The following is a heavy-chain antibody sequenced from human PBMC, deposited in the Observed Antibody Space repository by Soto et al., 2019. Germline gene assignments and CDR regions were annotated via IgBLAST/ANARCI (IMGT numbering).Heavy chain of an antibody. D-gene: IGHD2-2*01. J-gene: IGHJ6*02. CDR3: ARDHCSSTSCSETVYYYYGMDV. Sequence: GGSLRLSCAASGFTFSSYSMNWVRQAPGKGLEWVSSISSSSSYIYYADSVKGRFTISRDNAKNSLYLQMSSLRAEDTAVYYCARDHCSSTSCSETVYYYYGMDVWGQGTTVTVSS. V-gene: IGHV3-21*01. CDR1: GFTFSSYS. CDR2: ISSSSSYI.